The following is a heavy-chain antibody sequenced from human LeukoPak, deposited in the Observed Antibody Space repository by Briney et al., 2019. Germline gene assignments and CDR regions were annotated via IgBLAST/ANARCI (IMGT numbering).Heavy chain of an antibody. CDR3: ARGRFRYYFDY. CDR1: GGSFSGYY. J-gene: IGHJ4*02. V-gene: IGHV4-34*01. Sequence: SETLPLTCAVYGGSFSGYYWSWIRQPPGKGLEWIGEINHSGSTNYNPSLKSRVTISVDTSKNQFSLKLSSVTAADTAVYYCARGRFRYYFDYWGQGTLVTVSS. D-gene: IGHD3-3*01. CDR2: INHSGST.